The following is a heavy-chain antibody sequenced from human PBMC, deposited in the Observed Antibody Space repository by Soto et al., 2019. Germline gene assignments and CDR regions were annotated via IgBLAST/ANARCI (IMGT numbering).Heavy chain of an antibody. CDR1: GGSINSNNYY. CDR2: LYYSGSL. Sequence: QLQLQESGPGLVKPSETLSLTFNVSGGSINSNNYYWVGTRQPPGKGLEWIWSLYYSGSLYYNPSLQSRVTVSQDTCKKQFSMKLSSVPDADTAVYYCAYSYGLFYFDTSGHGTLVTVSS. J-gene: IGHJ4*01. D-gene: IGHD5-18*01. V-gene: IGHV4-39*01. CDR3: AYSYGLFYFDT.